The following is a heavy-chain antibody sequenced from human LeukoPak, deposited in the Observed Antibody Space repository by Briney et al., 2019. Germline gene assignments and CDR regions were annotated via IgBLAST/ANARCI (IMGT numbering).Heavy chain of an antibody. CDR2: ISSSGSTI. V-gene: IGHV3-48*03. D-gene: IGHD3-22*01. J-gene: IGHJ4*02. Sequence: GGSLRLSCAASGFTFSSYEMNWVRQAPGKGLEWVSYISSSGSTIYYADSVKGRFTISRDNAKNSLYLQMNSLRAEDTAVYYCARVRIRYYDSSGYYPIDYWGQGTLVTVSS. CDR3: ARVRIRYYDSSGYYPIDY. CDR1: GFTFSSYE.